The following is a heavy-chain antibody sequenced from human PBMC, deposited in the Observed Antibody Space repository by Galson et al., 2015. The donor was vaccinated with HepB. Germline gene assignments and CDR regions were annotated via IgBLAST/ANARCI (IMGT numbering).Heavy chain of an antibody. CDR1: GFTFSSYA. CDR3: AKTASGSYSSPHSPFDY. J-gene: IGHJ4*02. V-gene: IGHV3-23*01. CDR2: ISGSGGST. Sequence: SLRLSCAASGFTFSSYAMSWVRQAPGKGLEWVSAISGSGGSTYYADSVKGRFTISRDNSKNTLYLQMNNLRAEDTAVYYCAKTASGSYSSPHSPFDYWGQGTLVTVSS. D-gene: IGHD1-26*01.